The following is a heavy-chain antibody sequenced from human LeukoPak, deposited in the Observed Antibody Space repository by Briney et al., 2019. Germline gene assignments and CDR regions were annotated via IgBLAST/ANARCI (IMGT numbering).Heavy chain of an antibody. CDR1: GFTFNNYG. V-gene: IGHV3-30*02. D-gene: IGHD3-22*01. CDR3: AKFADDYYDSRGYYDDY. J-gene: IGHJ4*02. CDR2: IQYDGSNK. Sequence: GGSLRLSRAASGFTFNNYGMHWVRQAPGKGLEWVAFIQYDGSNKYYADSVKGRFTISRDNSKNTLYLQMNSLRTEDTAVYYCAKFADDYYDSRGYYDDYWGQRTLVTVSS.